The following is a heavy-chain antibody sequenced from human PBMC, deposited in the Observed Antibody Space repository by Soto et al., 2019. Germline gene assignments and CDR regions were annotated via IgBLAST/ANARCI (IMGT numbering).Heavy chain of an antibody. CDR1: GGSISSYY. CDR2: IYYSGST. Sequence: SETLSLTCTVSGGSISSYYWSWIRQPPGKGLEWIGYIYYSGSTNYNPSLKSRVTISVDTSKNQFSLKLSSVTAADTAVYYCARLRGGYDSSGYYYNYYYGMDVWGQGTTVTVSS. D-gene: IGHD3-22*01. V-gene: IGHV4-59*08. J-gene: IGHJ6*02. CDR3: ARLRGGYDSSGYYYNYYYGMDV.